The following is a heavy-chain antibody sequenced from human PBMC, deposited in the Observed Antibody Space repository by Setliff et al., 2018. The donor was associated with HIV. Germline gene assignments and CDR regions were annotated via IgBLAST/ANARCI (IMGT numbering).Heavy chain of an antibody. CDR1: SYSVTSGYY. Sequence: SETLSFTCTVSSYSVTSGYYWAWIRQPPGKGLEWIGNMYPSGSSYFNPTLQSRVTMSADTSKKQFFLKLSSVTAADTAVYYCARVGYCSSTNYYWGRPSYGMGVWGQGTTVTVSS. D-gene: IGHD2-2*01. CDR3: ARVGYCSSTNYYWGRPSYGMGV. V-gene: IGHV4-38-2*02. J-gene: IGHJ6*02. CDR2: MYPSGSS.